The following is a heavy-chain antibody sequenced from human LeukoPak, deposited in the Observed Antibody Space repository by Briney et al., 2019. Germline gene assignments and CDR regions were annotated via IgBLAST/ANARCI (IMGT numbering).Heavy chain of an antibody. D-gene: IGHD1-26*01. V-gene: IGHV1-46*01. J-gene: IGHJ3*02. CDR1: GYTSTSYY. CDR3: ARPQYSGSYHHDAFDI. Sequence: ASVKVSCKASGYTSTSYYMHWVRQAPGQGLGGMGKFNPSGGSTSYAQKFQGRVTMTRDTSTSTVYMELRSLRSDDTAVYYCARPQYSGSYHHDAFDIWGQGTMVTVSS. CDR2: FNPSGGST.